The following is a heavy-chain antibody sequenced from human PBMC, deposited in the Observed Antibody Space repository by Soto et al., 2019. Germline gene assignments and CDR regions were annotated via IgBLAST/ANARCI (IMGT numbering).Heavy chain of an antibody. CDR2: IYYSGST. CDR3: ARSISDYSWGSYRPYFFAF. Sequence: SENLSLTCTVYGGSISSSSYYWGWIRQPTGKGLEWIGSIYYSGSTYYNPSLKSRVTISVDTSKNQFSLKLSSVTAADTAVYYCARSISDYSWGSYRPYFFAFCSQRTLDLGSS. CDR1: GGSISSSSYY. D-gene: IGHD3-16*02. J-gene: IGHJ4*02. V-gene: IGHV4-39*01.